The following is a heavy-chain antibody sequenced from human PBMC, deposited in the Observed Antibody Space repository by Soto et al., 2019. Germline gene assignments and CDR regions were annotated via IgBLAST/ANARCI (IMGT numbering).Heavy chain of an antibody. V-gene: IGHV3-30*18. J-gene: IGHJ6*02. CDR3: AKDLTYYYDSSGYYPDYGMDV. CDR2: ISYDGSNK. D-gene: IGHD3-22*01. CDR1: GFTFSSYG. Sequence: PGGSLRLSCAASGFTFSSYGMHWVRQAPGKGLEWVAVISYDGSNKYYADSVKGRFTISRDNSKNTLYLQMNSLRAEDTAVYYCAKDLTYYYDSSGYYPDYGMDVWGQGTTVPSP.